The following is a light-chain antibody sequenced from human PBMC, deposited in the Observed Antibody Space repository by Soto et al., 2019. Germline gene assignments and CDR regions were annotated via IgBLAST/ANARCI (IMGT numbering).Light chain of an antibody. V-gene: IGLV2-23*02. J-gene: IGLJ2*01. Sequence: QSVLTQSASVSGSPGQSITISCTGTRSDVGGYNFVSWYQQHPGKAPKLMIYEVNKRPSGVSDRFSGSKSGNTASPTISGLQAEDEADYSCCSYAGGKALVFGGGTKVTVL. CDR2: EVN. CDR1: RSDVGGYNF. CDR3: CSYAGGKALV.